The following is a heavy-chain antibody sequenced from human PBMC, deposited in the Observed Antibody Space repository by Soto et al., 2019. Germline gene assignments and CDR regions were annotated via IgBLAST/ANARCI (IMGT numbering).Heavy chain of an antibody. CDR1: VFTCISYG. J-gene: IGHJ4*01. Sequence: GGSLRLSCASSVFTCISYGMHWVRQAPGKGLEWVAVISYDGSNKYYADSVKGRFTISRDNSKNTLYLQMNSLRAEDTAVYYCAKDLFNYYGSGSSDYWGHGTLVTESS. V-gene: IGHV3-30*18. CDR3: AKDLFNYYGSGSSDY. D-gene: IGHD3-10*01. CDR2: ISYDGSNK.